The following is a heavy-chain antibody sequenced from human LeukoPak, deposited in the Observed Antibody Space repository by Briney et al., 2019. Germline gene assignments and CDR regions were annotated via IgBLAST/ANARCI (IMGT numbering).Heavy chain of an antibody. D-gene: IGHD5-12*01. Sequence: GGSLRLSCAASGFTFSSYSMNWVRQAPGKGLEWVSSISSSSSYIYYADSVKGRFTISRDNAKNSLYLQMNSLRAEDTAVYYCARDNREATRYSRAFDIWGQGTMVTVSS. J-gene: IGHJ3*02. CDR1: GFTFSSYS. V-gene: IGHV3-21*01. CDR2: ISSSSSYI. CDR3: ARDNREATRYSRAFDI.